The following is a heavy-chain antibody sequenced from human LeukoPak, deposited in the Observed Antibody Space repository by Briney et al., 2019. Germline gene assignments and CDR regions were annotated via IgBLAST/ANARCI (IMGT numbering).Heavy chain of an antibody. Sequence: ASVKVSCKAFGFSLTSNYMHWVRRAPGQGLEWLGLINPRDDSTDYAQKLRGRVTVTRDTSTNTVYMQLSGLRSEDTAMYFCAREIEPAGKTFDYWGQGALVTVSS. CDR3: AREIEPAGKTFDY. V-gene: IGHV1-46*01. CDR2: INPRDDST. D-gene: IGHD2-2*01. CDR1: GFSLTSNY. J-gene: IGHJ4*02.